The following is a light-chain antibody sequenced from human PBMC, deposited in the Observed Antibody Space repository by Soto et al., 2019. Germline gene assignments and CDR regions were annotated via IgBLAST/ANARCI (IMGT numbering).Light chain of an antibody. Sequence: IQMTQSPSSLSASVGYRVTITCRASQSISSYLNWYQQKPGKAPKLLIYAASSLQSGVPSRFSGSGSETDFTLTISSLQPEDFATYYCQQSYSTLFTFGPGTKVDIK. J-gene: IGKJ3*01. V-gene: IGKV1-39*01. CDR1: QSISSY. CDR2: AAS. CDR3: QQSYSTLFT.